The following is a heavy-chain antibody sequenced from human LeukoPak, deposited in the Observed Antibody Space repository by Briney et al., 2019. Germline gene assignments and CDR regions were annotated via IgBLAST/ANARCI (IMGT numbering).Heavy chain of an antibody. V-gene: IGHV4-59*08. CDR2: MYYSGST. CDR1: GGSISSYY. Sequence: PSETLSLTCTVSGGSISSYYWSWIRQPPGKGLEWIGYMYYSGSTNYNPSLKSRVTISVDTSKNQFSLKLSSVTAAGTAVYYCARHSGSFYDFDSWGQGTLVTVSS. CDR3: ARHSGSFYDFDS. J-gene: IGHJ4*02. D-gene: IGHD1-26*01.